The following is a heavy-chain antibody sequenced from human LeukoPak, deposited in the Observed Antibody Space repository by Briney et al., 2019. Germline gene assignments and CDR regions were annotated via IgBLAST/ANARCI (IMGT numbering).Heavy chain of an antibody. CDR2: ISYDGSNK. CDR1: RFTFSSYG. J-gene: IGHJ4*02. CDR3: AKDRGYSYGYFDY. Sequence: PGGSLRLSCAASRFTFSSYGMHWVRQAPGNGLEWVALISYDGSNKYYTDPVKGRFTISRDNSKNTLYLQMDSLRAEDTAVYYCAKDRGYSYGYFDYWGQGTLVTVSS. D-gene: IGHD5-18*01. V-gene: IGHV3-30*18.